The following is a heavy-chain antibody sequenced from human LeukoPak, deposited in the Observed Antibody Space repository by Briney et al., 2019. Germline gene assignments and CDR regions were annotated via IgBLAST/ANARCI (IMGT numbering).Heavy chain of an antibody. CDR3: ARLRQQLDHFDY. Sequence: ESRKISCKASGFSFTSYWTGWVHQMPGKGLEWMGIIYPGDSDTRYSPSFQGQVTISADKSISTAYLQWSSLKASDTATYYCARLRQQLDHFDYWGQEPVDPVSS. J-gene: IGHJ4*02. D-gene: IGHD6-13*01. V-gene: IGHV5-51*07. CDR1: GFSFTSYW. CDR2: IYPGDSDT.